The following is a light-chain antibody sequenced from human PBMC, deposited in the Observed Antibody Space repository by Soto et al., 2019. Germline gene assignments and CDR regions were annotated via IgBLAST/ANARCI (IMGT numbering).Light chain of an antibody. CDR2: DAS. CDR3: QQYDGYSRS. J-gene: IGKJ1*01. V-gene: IGKV1-5*01. CDR1: QSISSW. Sequence: DIQLTQSPSTLSSSVGDRVTITCRATQSISSWLAWYQQKPVKAPKLLSFDASSLQSGVPSRFRGSGSGKKLTITITSLQPDDFANSYCQQYDGYSRSFGQGTKVEIK.